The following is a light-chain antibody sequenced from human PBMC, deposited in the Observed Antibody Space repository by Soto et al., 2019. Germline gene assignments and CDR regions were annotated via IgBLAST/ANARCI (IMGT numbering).Light chain of an antibody. V-gene: IGKV1-39*01. CDR3: QQSYRTPIT. J-gene: IGKJ5*01. CDR1: QSISSY. CDR2: DAS. Sequence: DIQMTQSPSSLSASVGDRVTITCRASQSISSYLNWYQQKPGKAPKLLIYDASNLETGVPSRFSGSGSGTDFTLTISSLQPEDFATYYCQQSYRTPITFGQGTRLEIK.